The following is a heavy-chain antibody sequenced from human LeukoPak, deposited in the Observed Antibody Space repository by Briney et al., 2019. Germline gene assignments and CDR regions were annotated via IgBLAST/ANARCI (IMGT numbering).Heavy chain of an antibody. D-gene: IGHD1-1*01. V-gene: IGHV1-69*01. CDR3: ARDPTGFIDWFDP. CDR1: GGTFTSYV. CDR2: IIPIFGRA. Sequence: SVKVSCKASGGTFTSYVISWVRQAPGQGLEWMGGIIPIFGRANYAQKFLGRVTITADEFTGTAYMELRSLRSEDTAVYYCARDPTGFIDWFDPWGQGTLVTVSS. J-gene: IGHJ5*02.